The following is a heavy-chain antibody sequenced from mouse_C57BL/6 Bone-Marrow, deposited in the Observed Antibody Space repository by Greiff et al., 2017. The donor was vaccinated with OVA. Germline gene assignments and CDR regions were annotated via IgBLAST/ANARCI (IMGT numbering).Heavy chain of an antibody. CDR2: IRSKSNNYAT. CDR3: VRDGYSFDY. J-gene: IGHJ2*01. D-gene: IGHD2-3*01. V-gene: IGHV10-1*01. Sequence: EVHLVESGGGLVQPKGSLKLSCAASGFSFTTYAMNWVRQAPGKGLEWVARIRSKSNNYATYYADSVKDRFTISRDDSESMLYLQMNNLKTEDTAMYYCVRDGYSFDYWGQGTTLTVSS. CDR1: GFSFTTYA.